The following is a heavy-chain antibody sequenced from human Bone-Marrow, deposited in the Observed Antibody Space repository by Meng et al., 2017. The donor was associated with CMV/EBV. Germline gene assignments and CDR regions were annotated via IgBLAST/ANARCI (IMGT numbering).Heavy chain of an antibody. CDR3: ARSPVEMATITEYYYYGMDV. CDR1: GDTFSSYA. CDR2: IIPILGIA. D-gene: IGHD5-24*01. V-gene: IGHV1-69*10. Sequence: SVKVSCKASGDTFSSYAISWVRQAPGQGLEWMGGIIPILGIANYAQKFQGRGTITADKSTSTAYMELSSLRSEDTAVYYCARSPVEMATITEYYYYGMDVWGQGTTVTVSS. J-gene: IGHJ6*02.